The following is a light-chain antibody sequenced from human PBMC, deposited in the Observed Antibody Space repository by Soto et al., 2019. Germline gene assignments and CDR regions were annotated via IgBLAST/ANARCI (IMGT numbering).Light chain of an antibody. J-gene: IGKJ2*01. V-gene: IGKV3-20*01. CDR3: QQYDSSPQA. CDR2: GAS. CDR1: QSVSSSY. Sequence: IMLTQSPGTLSWSPGERATLSCRARQSVSSSYLAWYQQKPGQAPRLLIDGASTRATGIPDRFSGSGSGTEFTLTISRLEPEDFAVYYCQQYDSSPQAFGQGTKLEIK.